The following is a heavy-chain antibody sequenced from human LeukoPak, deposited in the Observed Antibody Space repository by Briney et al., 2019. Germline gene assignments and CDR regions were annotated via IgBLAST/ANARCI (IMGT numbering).Heavy chain of an antibody. Sequence: GGSLRVSCAASGFTFSSYSMNWVRQAPGKGLEWVSYISSRSSTIYYADSVKGRFTISRDNAKNSLYLQMNSLRAEDTAVYYCARVSITMIVVGDYWGQGTRVTVSS. CDR2: ISSRSSTI. V-gene: IGHV3-48*01. CDR3: ARVSITMIVVGDY. CDR1: GFTFSSYS. J-gene: IGHJ4*02. D-gene: IGHD3-22*01.